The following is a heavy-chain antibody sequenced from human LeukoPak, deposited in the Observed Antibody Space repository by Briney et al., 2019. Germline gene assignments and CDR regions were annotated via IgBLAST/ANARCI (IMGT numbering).Heavy chain of an antibody. D-gene: IGHD6-13*01. V-gene: IGHV3-48*03. Sequence: GGSLRLSCAASGFTFSSYEMNWVRQAPGKGLEWVSYISSSGSTIYYADSVKGRFTISRDNAKNSLYLQMNSLRAEDTAVYYCASLNSSSWYYYYMDVWGKGTTVTISS. J-gene: IGHJ6*03. CDR3: ASLNSSSWYYYYMDV. CDR2: ISSSGSTI. CDR1: GFTFSSYE.